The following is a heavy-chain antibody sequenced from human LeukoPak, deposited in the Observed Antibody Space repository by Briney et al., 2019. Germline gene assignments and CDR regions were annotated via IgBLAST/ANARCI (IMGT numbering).Heavy chain of an antibody. V-gene: IGHV3-21*01. CDR2: IDYDSSHI. Sequence: PGGSLRLSCAASGFTFSNSAMNWVRQVPGKGLEWVSSIDYDSSHIYYVASVRGRFTISRDNARNSVYLRMNSLRVEDTAVYYCARDPLRYLRVGHYDYWGQGTLVAVSS. CDR3: ARDPLRYLRVGHYDY. J-gene: IGHJ4*02. CDR1: GFTFSNSA. D-gene: IGHD3-9*01.